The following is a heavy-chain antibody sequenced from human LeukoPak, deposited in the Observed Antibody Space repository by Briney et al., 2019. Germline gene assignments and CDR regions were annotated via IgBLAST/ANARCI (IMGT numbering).Heavy chain of an antibody. CDR1: GGTFTSYA. J-gene: IGHJ5*02. D-gene: IGHD2-15*01. V-gene: IGHV1-69*04. CDR2: IIPIFGIA. CDR3: ARGAASFNWFDH. Sequence: SVTVSCTAAGGTFTSYAISWVRQAPGQGLEWMGRIIPIFGIANYAQKFQGRVTITADKSTSTAYMELSSLRSEDTAVYYCARGAASFNWFDHWGQGTLVTVSS.